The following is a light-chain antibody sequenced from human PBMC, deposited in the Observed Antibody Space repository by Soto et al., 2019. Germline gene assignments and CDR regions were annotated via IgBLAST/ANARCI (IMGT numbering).Light chain of an antibody. CDR1: QSISSY. CDR3: QQSNSYST. V-gene: IGKV1-5*03. J-gene: IGKJ1*01. Sequence: EIQMTQSPASLSVSEGDRVTITCRASQSISSYLNWYQQKPGKAPKLLIYKASSLESGVPSRFSGSGSGTEFTLTISSLQPDDIATYCWQQSNSYSTFGQGTKVDI. CDR2: KAS.